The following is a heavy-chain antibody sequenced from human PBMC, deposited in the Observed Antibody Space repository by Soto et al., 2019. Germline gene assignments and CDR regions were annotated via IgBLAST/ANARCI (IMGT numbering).Heavy chain of an antibody. CDR2: IYYSGST. CDR3: ASRGWTGDIVVVVAASDAFDI. Sequence: QLQLQESGPGLVKPSETLSLTCTVSGGSISSSSYYWGWIRQPPGKGLEWIGSIYYSGSTYYNPSLKSRVTISVDTSKNQFSLKLSSVTAADTAVYYCASRGWTGDIVVVVAASDAFDIWGQGTMVTGFS. J-gene: IGHJ3*02. D-gene: IGHD2-15*01. V-gene: IGHV4-39*01. CDR1: GGSISSSSYY.